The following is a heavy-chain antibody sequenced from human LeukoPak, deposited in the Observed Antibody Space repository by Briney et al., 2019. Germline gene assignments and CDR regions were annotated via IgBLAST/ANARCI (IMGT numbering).Heavy chain of an antibody. D-gene: IGHD4-11*01. J-gene: IGHJ4*02. V-gene: IGHV4-59*01. CDR3: ARHNYVLRFDY. CDR1: GGSISSYY. CDR2: IYYSGST. Sequence: KPSETLSLTCTVSGGSISSYYWSWIRQPPGKGLEWIGYIYYSGSTNYNPFLKSRVTISVDTSKNQFSLKLSSVTAADTAVYYCARHNYVLRFDYWGQGTLVTVSS.